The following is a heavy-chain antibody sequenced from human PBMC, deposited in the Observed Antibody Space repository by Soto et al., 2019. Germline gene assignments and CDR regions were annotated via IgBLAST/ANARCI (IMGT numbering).Heavy chain of an antibody. V-gene: IGHV1-18*01. CDR2: ISAYNGNT. CDR1: GYTFTSYG. CDR3: ARDLQYYYDSSGYLPGRGIWFDY. J-gene: IGHJ4*02. D-gene: IGHD3-22*01. Sequence: QVPLVQSGAEVKKPGASVKDSCKASGYTFTSYGISWVRQAPGQGLEWMGWISAYNGNTNYAQKLQGRVTMTTDTSTSTAYMELRSLRSDDTAVYYCARDLQYYYDSSGYLPGRGIWFDYWGQGTLVTVSS.